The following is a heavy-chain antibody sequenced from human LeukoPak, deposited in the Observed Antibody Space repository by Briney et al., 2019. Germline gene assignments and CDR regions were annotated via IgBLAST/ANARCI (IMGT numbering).Heavy chain of an antibody. CDR3: AKARYSYRNYYYYYMDV. J-gene: IGHJ6*03. CDR1: GGSISSYY. D-gene: IGHD5-18*01. CDR2: IYYSGST. Sequence: PSETLSLTCTVSGGSISSYYWSWIRQPPGKGLEWIGYIYYSGSTNYNPSLKSRVTISVDTSKNQFSLKLSSVTAADTAVYYCAKARYSYRNYYYYYMDVWGKGTTVTISS. V-gene: IGHV4-59*01.